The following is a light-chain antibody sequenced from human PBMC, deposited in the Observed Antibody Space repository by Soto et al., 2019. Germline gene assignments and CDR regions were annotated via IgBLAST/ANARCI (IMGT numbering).Light chain of an antibody. CDR1: QSVSSSY. V-gene: IGKV3-20*01. CDR3: QQYGSSLGVT. J-gene: IGKJ4*01. Sequence: EIVLTQSPGTLSLSPGERATLSCRASQSVSSSYLAWYQQKPGQAPRLLIYGASSRATGIPDRFSGSGSGTDLTLTISRLEPEDVAVYYCQQYGSSLGVTFGGGTKVEIK. CDR2: GAS.